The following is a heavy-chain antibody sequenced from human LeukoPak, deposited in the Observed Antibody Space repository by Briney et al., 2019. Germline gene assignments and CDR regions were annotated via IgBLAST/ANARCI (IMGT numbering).Heavy chain of an antibody. CDR3: ARQRVIHYFDY. CDR2: IYYSGST. V-gene: IGHV4-59*08. J-gene: IGHJ4*02. Sequence: PSETLSLTCTVSGGSISSYYWSWVRQPPGKGLEWIGYIYYSGSTNYNPSLKSRVTISVDTSKNQFSLKLSSVTAADTAVYYCARQRVIHYFDYWGQGTLVTVSS. D-gene: IGHD2-21*01. CDR1: GGSISSYY.